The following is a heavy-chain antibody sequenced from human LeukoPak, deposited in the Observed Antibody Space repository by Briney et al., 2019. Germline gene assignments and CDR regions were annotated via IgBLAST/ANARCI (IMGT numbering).Heavy chain of an antibody. CDR3: ARDPGSGSYYTFDY. CDR2: IWYDGSNK. V-gene: IGHV3-33*01. CDR1: GFTFGDYA. J-gene: IGHJ4*02. Sequence: PGGSLRLSCTASGFTFGDYAMSWVRQAPGKGLEWVAVIWYDGSNKYYADSVKGRFIISRDNSKNTLYLQMNSLRAEDTAVYNCARDPGSGSYYTFDYWGQGTLVTVSS. D-gene: IGHD3-10*01.